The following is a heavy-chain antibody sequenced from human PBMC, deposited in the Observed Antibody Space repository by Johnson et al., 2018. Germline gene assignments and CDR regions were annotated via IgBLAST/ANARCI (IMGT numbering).Heavy chain of an antibody. CDR1: GFTFGGHS. D-gene: IGHD3-3*01. Sequence: VQLVESGGGLVQPGGSLRLSCAASGFTFGGHSMACVRPAPGKGLEWVGNIKQDGTEKFYVDSVKGRFTISGDSAKNSLYLQMNSLRAEDTAVYYCASAVPRITIFAPSMDVGGKGTTVTVSS. V-gene: IGHV3-7*01. CDR3: ASAVPRITIFAPSMDV. CDR2: IKQDGTEK. J-gene: IGHJ6*03.